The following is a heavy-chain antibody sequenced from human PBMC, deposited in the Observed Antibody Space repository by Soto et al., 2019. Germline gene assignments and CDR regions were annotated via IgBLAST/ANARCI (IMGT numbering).Heavy chain of an antibody. J-gene: IGHJ6*02. Sequence: PGESLKISCKGSGYSFTSYWIGWVRQMPGKGLEWMGIIYPGDSDTRYSPSFQGQVTISADKSISTAYLQWSSLKASDTAMYYCARMIDYGEHYYYYYGMDCWGQGTTVTVAS. D-gene: IGHD4-17*01. CDR1: GYSFTSYW. CDR2: IYPGDSDT. CDR3: ARMIDYGEHYYYYYGMDC. V-gene: IGHV5-51*01.